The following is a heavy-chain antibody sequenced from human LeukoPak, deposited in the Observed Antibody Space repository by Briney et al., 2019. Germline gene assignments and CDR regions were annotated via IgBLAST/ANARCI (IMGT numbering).Heavy chain of an antibody. D-gene: IGHD4-11*01. Sequence: GGSLRLSCAAPGFTFSSYWMSWVRQAPGKGLEWVANIKQDGSEKYYVDSVKGRFTISRDNAKNSLYLQMNSLRAEDTAVYYCARSNYGDYVDYWGQGTLVTASS. CDR1: GFTFSSYW. V-gene: IGHV3-7*01. CDR3: ARSNYGDYVDY. CDR2: IKQDGSEK. J-gene: IGHJ4*02.